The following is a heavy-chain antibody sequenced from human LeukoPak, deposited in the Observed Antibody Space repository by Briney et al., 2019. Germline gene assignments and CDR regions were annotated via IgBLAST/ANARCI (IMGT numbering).Heavy chain of an antibody. J-gene: IGHJ3*01. CDR2: ISGSGDAT. D-gene: IGHD3-3*01. Sequence: GGSLRLSCAASGFTFSSYGMSWVRQAPGKGLEWVSGISGSGDATYYISPAKGRFTISRDNSKNILYLQMRDLRVEDTAVYYCAKGYGVFGSDYFCAFDFWGRGTVVTVSS. V-gene: IGHV3-23*01. CDR3: AKGYGVFGSDYFCAFDF. CDR1: GFTFSSYG.